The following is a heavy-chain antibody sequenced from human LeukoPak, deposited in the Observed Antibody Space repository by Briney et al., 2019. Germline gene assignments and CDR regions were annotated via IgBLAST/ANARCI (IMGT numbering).Heavy chain of an antibody. CDR2: IYYSGST. CDR3: ARDSADFDWLFQNIWFDP. CDR1: GGSISSYY. V-gene: IGHV4-59*12. Sequence: SETLSLTCTVSGGSISSYYWSWIRQPPGKGLEWIGYIYYSGSTNYNPSLKSRVTMSVDTSKNQFSLKLSSVTAADTAVYYCARDSADFDWLFQNIWFDPWGQGTLVTVSS. D-gene: IGHD3-9*01. J-gene: IGHJ5*02.